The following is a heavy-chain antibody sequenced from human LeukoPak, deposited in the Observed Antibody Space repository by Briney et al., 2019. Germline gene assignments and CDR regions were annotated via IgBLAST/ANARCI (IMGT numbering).Heavy chain of an antibody. CDR1: GYTFTSYD. Sequence: ASVKVSCKASGYTFTSYDINWVRQATGQGLEWMGWMNPNSGNTGYAQKFQGRVTMTRNTSISTAYMELSSLRSEDTAVYYCARGNKELGYCSSTSCAPDNWFDPWGPGTLVTVSS. CDR3: ARGNKELGYCSSTSCAPDNWFDP. D-gene: IGHD2-2*01. J-gene: IGHJ5*02. V-gene: IGHV1-8*01. CDR2: MNPNSGNT.